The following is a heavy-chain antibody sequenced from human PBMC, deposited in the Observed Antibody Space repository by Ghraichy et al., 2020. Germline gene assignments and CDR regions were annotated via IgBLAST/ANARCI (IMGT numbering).Heavy chain of an antibody. J-gene: IGHJ4*02. CDR2: INSDGSST. Sequence: GGSLRLSCAASGFTFSSYWLHWVRQAPGKGLVWVSLINSDGSSTTYADSVKGRFTISRDNAKNTLYLQMNSLRAEDTAVYYYARGGPYSSSPFDYWGQGTLVTVSS. V-gene: IGHV3-74*01. D-gene: IGHD6-13*01. CDR3: ARGGPYSSSPFDY. CDR1: GFTFSSYW.